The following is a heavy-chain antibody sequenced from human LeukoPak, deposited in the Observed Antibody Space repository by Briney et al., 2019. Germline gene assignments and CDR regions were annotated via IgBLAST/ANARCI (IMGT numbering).Heavy chain of an antibody. Sequence: SETLSLTCTVSGGSISSYYWSWIRQPPGKGLEWIGEINHSGSTNYNPSLKSRVTISVDTSKNQFSLKLSSVTAADTAVYYCARGPNWGLYYFDYWGQGTLVTVSS. CDR1: GGSISSYY. V-gene: IGHV4-34*01. CDR2: INHSGST. D-gene: IGHD7-27*01. J-gene: IGHJ4*02. CDR3: ARGPNWGLYYFDY.